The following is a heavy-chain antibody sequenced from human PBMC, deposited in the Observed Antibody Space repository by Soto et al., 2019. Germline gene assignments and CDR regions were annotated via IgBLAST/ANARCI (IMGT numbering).Heavy chain of an antibody. D-gene: IGHD5-12*01. CDR1: GFIFCSYC. CDR3: AKGRGNSGDDPEFDF. V-gene: IGHV3-30*18. CDR2: ISHDGSYE. Sequence: GGSLRLSCAPSGFIFCSYCMHRVRKAPGKGLECVAFISHDGSYEFYADYLKGRFTISRDNSENALYLQMNSLRAEDTAVYYCAKGRGNSGDDPEFDFWGQGTLVTVSS. J-gene: IGHJ4*02.